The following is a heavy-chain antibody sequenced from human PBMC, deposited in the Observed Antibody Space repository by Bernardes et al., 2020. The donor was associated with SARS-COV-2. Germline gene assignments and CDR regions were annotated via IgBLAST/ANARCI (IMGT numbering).Heavy chain of an antibody. J-gene: IGHJ5*02. D-gene: IGHD6-19*01. CDR2: FDPEDGET. Sequence: ASVKVSCKVSGYTLTELSMHWVRQAPGKGLEWMGGFDPEDGETIYAQKFQGRVTMTEDTSIDTAYMELSSLRSEDTAVYYCATAVVAGTFSWFDPWGQGTLVTVSS. CDR1: GYTLTELS. CDR3: ATAVVAGTFSWFDP. V-gene: IGHV1-24*01.